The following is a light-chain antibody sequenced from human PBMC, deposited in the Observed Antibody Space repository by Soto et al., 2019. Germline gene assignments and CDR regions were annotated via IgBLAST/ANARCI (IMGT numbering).Light chain of an antibody. CDR3: AAWDGSLKGHV. J-gene: IGLJ1*01. V-gene: IGLV1-44*01. CDR1: SSNIGSNT. CDR2: VSN. Sequence: QSVLTQPPSASGTPGQRVTISCSGSSSNIGSNTVHWFQQLPGTAPKLLIYVSNKRPSGVPDRFSGSQSGTSASLAISGLQSEDEADYYCAAWDGSLKGHVFGTGTKLTVL.